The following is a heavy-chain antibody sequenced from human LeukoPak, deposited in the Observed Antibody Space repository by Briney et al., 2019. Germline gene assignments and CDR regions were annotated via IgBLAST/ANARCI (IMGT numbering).Heavy chain of an antibody. CDR1: GYTFSNHG. V-gene: IGHV1-18*01. CDR3: ARDLHLVEPLVNFDY. J-gene: IGHJ4*02. D-gene: IGHD2-2*01. CDR2: ISADNGNT. Sequence: ASVKVSCKASGYTFSNHGISWVRQAPGQGLEWMGWISADNGNTNYAQKFQGRVTVTTDTSTTTAYMEMRSLRSDDTAVYYCARDLHLVEPLVNFDYWGQGTLVTVSS.